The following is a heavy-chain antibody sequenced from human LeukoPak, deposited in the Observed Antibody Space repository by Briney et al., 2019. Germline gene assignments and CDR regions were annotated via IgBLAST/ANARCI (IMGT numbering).Heavy chain of an antibody. Sequence: SVKASCKASGGTFSSYAISWVRQAPGQGLEWMGGIIPILGTANYAQKFQGRVTITADESTSTAYMELSSLRSEDTAVYYCARMGGSGTLDYWGQGTLVTVSS. J-gene: IGHJ4*02. CDR3: ARMGGSGTLDY. D-gene: IGHD3-10*01. V-gene: IGHV1-69*13. CDR2: IIPILGTA. CDR1: GGTFSSYA.